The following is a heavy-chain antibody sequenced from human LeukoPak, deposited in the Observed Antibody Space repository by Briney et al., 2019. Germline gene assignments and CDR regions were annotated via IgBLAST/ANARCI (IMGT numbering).Heavy chain of an antibody. D-gene: IGHD6-6*01. CDR3: ARDRIGGHSSSHAFDI. Sequence: GGSLRLSCAASGFTFSSYGMHWVRQAPGKGLEWLAVIWYDGSNKYYADSVKGRFTISRDNSKNTLYLQMNSLRAEDTAVYYCARDRIGGHSSSHAFDIWGQGTMVTVSS. CDR2: IWYDGSNK. J-gene: IGHJ3*02. V-gene: IGHV3-33*01. CDR1: GFTFSSYG.